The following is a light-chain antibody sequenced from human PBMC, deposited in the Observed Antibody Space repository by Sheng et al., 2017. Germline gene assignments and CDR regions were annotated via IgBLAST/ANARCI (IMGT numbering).Light chain of an antibody. CDR1: QSISSY. CDR2: AAS. CDR3: QQSYTIPWT. Sequence: DIQMTQSPSSLSAYLGDRITITCRASQSISSYLNWYQQKLGQAPKLLIYAASTLQSGVPSRFSGSGSGTDFTLTISALQPEDFAIYYCQQSYTIPWTFGQGTKV. J-gene: IGKJ1*01. V-gene: IGKV1-39*01.